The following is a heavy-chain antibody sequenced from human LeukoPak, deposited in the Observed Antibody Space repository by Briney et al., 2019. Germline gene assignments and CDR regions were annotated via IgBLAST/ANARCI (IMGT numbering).Heavy chain of an antibody. CDR3: ARARSGYSGGRIDY. CDR2: INHGGST. Sequence: SETLSLTCAVYGGSFSGYYWTWIRQPPGKGLEWIGEINHGGSTNYNPSLKSRLTISVDTSKNQFSLKLNSVTAADTAVYYCARARSGYSGGRIDYWGQGTLVIVS. J-gene: IGHJ4*02. D-gene: IGHD5-12*01. CDR1: GGSFSGYY. V-gene: IGHV4-34*01.